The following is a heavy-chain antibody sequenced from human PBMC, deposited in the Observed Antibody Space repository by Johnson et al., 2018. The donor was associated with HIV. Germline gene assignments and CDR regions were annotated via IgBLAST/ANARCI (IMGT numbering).Heavy chain of an antibody. CDR2: IPYHGSYT. D-gene: IGHD6-6*01. Sequence: QVQLVESGGGLVQPGGPLRLSCAASGFTFSSYAMHWVRQAPGKGLEWVAVIPYHGSYTYYADSMTGLFTISRDNSKNSLYLQMNSLRVEDTAVYYCARPPSIASLYDEFDIWGQGTMVTVSS. J-gene: IGHJ3*02. V-gene: IGHV3-30*04. CDR1: GFTFSSYA. CDR3: ARPPSIASLYDEFDI.